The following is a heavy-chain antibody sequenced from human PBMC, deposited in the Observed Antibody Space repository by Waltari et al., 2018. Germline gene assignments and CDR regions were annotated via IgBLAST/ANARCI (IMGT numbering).Heavy chain of an antibody. CDR1: GFTFSSYA. V-gene: IGHV3-23*04. Sequence: EVQLVESGGGLVQPGGSLRLSCAASGFTFSSYAMSWVRQAPGKGLEWVSAISGSGGSTYYADSVKGRFTIARDNSKNTLYLPMNSLRAEDTAVYYCAKPPDGYGDYGYYFDYWGQGTLVTVSS. CDR2: ISGSGGST. CDR3: AKPPDGYGDYGYYFDY. D-gene: IGHD4-17*01. J-gene: IGHJ4*02.